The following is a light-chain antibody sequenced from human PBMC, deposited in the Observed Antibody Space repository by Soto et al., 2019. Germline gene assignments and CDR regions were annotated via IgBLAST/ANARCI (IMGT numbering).Light chain of an antibody. Sequence: EIVMTQSPATLSLSPGERATLSCRASQSVSSSYLSWYQQKPGQAPRLLIYGASTRATGIPARFSGSGSGTYFTLTISSLQPEDFAVYYCQQAGTFGPGTKVDIK. CDR1: QSVSSSY. J-gene: IGKJ3*01. CDR3: QQAGT. V-gene: IGKV3D-7*01. CDR2: GAS.